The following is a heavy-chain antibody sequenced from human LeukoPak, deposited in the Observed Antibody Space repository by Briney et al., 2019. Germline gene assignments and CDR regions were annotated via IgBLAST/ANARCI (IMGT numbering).Heavy chain of an antibody. Sequence: GASVNVSCKASGYTFTAYYIHWLRQAPGQGLEWMGWINPHIDVTNYAQNFQGRVTMTRDTSISTAYMELSRLTSDDTAVFSCARAVGCSNTGCYWNDYWGQGAQVTVSS. D-gene: IGHD2-2*01. CDR2: INPHIDVT. V-gene: IGHV1-2*02. J-gene: IGHJ4*02. CDR1: GYTFTAYY. CDR3: ARAVGCSNTGCYWNDY.